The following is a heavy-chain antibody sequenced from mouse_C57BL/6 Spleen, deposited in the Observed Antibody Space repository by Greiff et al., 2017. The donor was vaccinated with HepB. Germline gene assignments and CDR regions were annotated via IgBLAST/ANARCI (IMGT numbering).Heavy chain of an antibody. Sequence: QVQLQQSGPELVKPGASVKISCKASGYAFSSSWMNWVKQRPGKGLEWIGRIYPGDGDTNYNGKFKGKATLTADKSSSTAYMQLSSLTSEDSAVYFCARDGTTGAWFAYWGQGTLVTVSA. D-gene: IGHD2-12*01. V-gene: IGHV1-82*01. CDR3: ARDGTTGAWFAY. CDR1: GYAFSSSW. CDR2: IYPGDGDT. J-gene: IGHJ3*01.